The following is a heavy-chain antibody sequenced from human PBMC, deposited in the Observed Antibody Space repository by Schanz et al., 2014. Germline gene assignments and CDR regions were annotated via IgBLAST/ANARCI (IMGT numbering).Heavy chain of an antibody. CDR1: GYTFTDYH. V-gene: IGHV1-46*01. CDR2: IYLSDGST. Sequence: QVQVIQSGPEVKKPGASVKVSCKSSGYTFTDYHIHWVRQAPGQGLEWMGRIYLSDGSTRYAQKFQGRVTVTRDTSTTTVYMDLSSLISEDTAVYYCAFDRDDAYDIWGQGTTVTVSS. D-gene: IGHD3-9*01. J-gene: IGHJ3*02. CDR3: AFDRDDAYDI.